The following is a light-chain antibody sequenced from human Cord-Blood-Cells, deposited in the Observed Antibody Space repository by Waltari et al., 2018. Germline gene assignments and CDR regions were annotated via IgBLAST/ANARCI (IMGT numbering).Light chain of an antibody. V-gene: IGKV2-28*01. CDR3: MQALQTPT. Sequence: DIVMTQSPLSLPVTPGEPASISCRSSQGLLPSNGYNYVDWYLQKLGQSPQLLIYLGSNRASGVPDRFSGSGSGTDFTLKISRVEAEDVGVYYCMQALQTPTFGQGTKVEIK. J-gene: IGKJ1*01. CDR2: LGS. CDR1: QGLLPSNGYNY.